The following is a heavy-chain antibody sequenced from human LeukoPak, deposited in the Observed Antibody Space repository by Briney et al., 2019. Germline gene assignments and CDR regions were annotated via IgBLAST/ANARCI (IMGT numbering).Heavy chain of an antibody. CDR3: AKGHITMVRGEFDY. D-gene: IGHD3-10*01. CDR1: GFSFSSSV. J-gene: IGHJ4*02. CDR2: ICGSGDRT. Sequence: GGALRLSCAASGFSFSSSVMCWVRQAPGKGLEWVSAICGSGDRTYYAESAKGRFTISRDNSKNTLYLQINSLRAEDTAVYYCAKGHITMVRGEFDYGGQGTLVTVST. V-gene: IGHV3-23*01.